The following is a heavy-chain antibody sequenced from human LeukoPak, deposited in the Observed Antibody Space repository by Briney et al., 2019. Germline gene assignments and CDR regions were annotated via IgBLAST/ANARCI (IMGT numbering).Heavy chain of an antibody. D-gene: IGHD6-19*01. CDR2: ISSSSSYI. J-gene: IGHJ4*02. CDR1: GFTFSSYS. V-gene: IGHV3-21*01. Sequence: PGGSLRLSCAASGFTFSSYSMNWLRQAPGKGLEWVSSISSSSSYIYYADSVKGRFTISRDNAKNSLYLQMNSLRAEDTAVYYCARDQEAGTVFYYFDYWGQGTLVTVSS. CDR3: ARDQEAGTVFYYFDY.